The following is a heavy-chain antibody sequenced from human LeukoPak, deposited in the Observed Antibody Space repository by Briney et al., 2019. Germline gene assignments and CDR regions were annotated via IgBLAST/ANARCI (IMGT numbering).Heavy chain of an antibody. V-gene: IGHV1-69*05. CDR2: IIPIFGTA. CDR3: ARQTLDCGGDCYTYYFAY. J-gene: IGHJ4*02. D-gene: IGHD2-21*02. Sequence: SVKVSCKASGYTFTSYGISWVRQAPGQGLEWMGGIIPIFGTANYAQKFQGRVTITTDESTRTAYMELSSLSSEDTAVYYCARQTLDCGGDCYTYYFAYWGQGTLVTVSS. CDR1: GYTFTSYG.